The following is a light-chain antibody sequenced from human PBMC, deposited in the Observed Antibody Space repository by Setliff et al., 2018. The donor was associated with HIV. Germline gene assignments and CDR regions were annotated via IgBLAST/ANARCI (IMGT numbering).Light chain of an antibody. J-gene: IGLJ2*01. CDR1: SSDVGGYNS. Sequence: QSALTQPASVSGSPGQSITISCTGISSDVGGYNSVSWYQQHPGKAPKLMIYDVSKRPSGVSNRFSGSKSGNTASLTISGLQAEDEADYYCSSYTSSSTSVVFGGGTK. CDR2: DVS. CDR3: SSYTSSSTSVV. V-gene: IGLV2-14*03.